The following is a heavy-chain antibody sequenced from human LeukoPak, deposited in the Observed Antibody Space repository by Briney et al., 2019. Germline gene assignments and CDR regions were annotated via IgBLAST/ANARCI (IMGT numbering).Heavy chain of an antibody. V-gene: IGHV4-34*01. Sequence: KPSETLSLTCAVYGGSFSGYYWSWIRQPPGKGLEWIGEINHSGSTNCNPSLKSRVTISVDTSKNQFSLKLSSVTAADTAVYYCARVRAMVRGVWVDYWGQGTLVTVSS. CDR3: ARVRAMVRGVWVDY. D-gene: IGHD3-10*01. CDR1: GGSFSGYY. CDR2: INHSGST. J-gene: IGHJ4*02.